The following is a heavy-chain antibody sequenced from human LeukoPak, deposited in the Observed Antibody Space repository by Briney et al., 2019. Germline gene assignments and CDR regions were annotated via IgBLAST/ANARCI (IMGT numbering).Heavy chain of an antibody. CDR2: IYYSGST. CDR1: GGSISSYY. D-gene: IGHD2-2*01. J-gene: IGHJ6*02. V-gene: IGHV4-59*01. Sequence: SETLSLTCTVSGGSISSYYWSWIRRPPGKGLEWIGYIYYSGSTNYNPSLKSRVTISVDTSKNQFSLKLSSVTAADTAVYYCARGLVVPAAMPELDYYYYGMDVWGQGTTVTVSS. CDR3: ARGLVVPAAMPELDYYYYGMDV.